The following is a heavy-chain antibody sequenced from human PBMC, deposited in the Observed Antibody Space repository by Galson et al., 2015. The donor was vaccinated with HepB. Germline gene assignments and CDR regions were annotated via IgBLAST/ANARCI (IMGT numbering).Heavy chain of an antibody. J-gene: IGHJ4*02. V-gene: IGHV3-23*01. CDR3: AKDPALVAFDSSGYYDY. CDR1: GFTFSSYA. D-gene: IGHD3-22*01. Sequence: SLRLSCAASGFTFSSYAMSWVRQAPGKGLEWVSAISGSGGSTYYADSVKGRFTISRDNSKNTLYLQMNSLRAEDTAVYYCAKDPALVAFDSSGYYDYWGQGTLVTVSS. CDR2: ISGSGGST.